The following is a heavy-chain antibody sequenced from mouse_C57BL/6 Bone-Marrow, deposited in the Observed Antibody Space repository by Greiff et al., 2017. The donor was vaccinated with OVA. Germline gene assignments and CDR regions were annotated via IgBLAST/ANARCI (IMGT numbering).Heavy chain of an antibody. J-gene: IGHJ1*03. CDR2: IHPNSGST. D-gene: IGHD1-1*01. V-gene: IGHV1-64*01. Sequence: VQLQQPGAELVKPGASVKLSCKASGYTFTSYWMHWVKQRPGQGLEWIGMIHPNSGSTNYNEKFKRKATLTVDKSSSTAYMQLSSLTSEDSAVYYCARSPPYCGSSYWYFDVWGTGTTVTVSS. CDR1: GYTFTSYW. CDR3: ARSPPYCGSSYWYFDV.